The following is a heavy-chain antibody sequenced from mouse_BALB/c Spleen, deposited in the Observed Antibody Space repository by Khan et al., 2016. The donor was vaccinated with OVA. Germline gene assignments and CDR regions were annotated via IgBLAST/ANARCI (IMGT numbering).Heavy chain of an antibody. J-gene: IGHJ3*01. D-gene: IGHD2-1*01. V-gene: IGHV9-3-1*01. CDR1: GYTLTNYG. CDR3: ARSNGNYWFAY. Sequence: LVESGPELKKPGETVKISCKASGYTLTNYGMNWVKQAPGKGLKWMGWINTYTGETTYAEDFKGRIAFSLETSASTAYLQLNNLKNEDTATYFCARSNGNYWFAYWGQGTLVTVSA. CDR2: INTYTGET.